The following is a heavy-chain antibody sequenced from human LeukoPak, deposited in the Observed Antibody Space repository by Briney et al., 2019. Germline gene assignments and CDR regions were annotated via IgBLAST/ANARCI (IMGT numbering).Heavy chain of an antibody. CDR2: ISGSGDNT. Sequence: PGGSLTLSCAASGFSLSSYAMSWVRHAPGKGLEWVSSISGSGDNTYYAESVKGRFTISRDNSKNTLFLQMNSLRAEDTAVFYCAKRSGYTTGWFFDFWGQGTLVTVSS. V-gene: IGHV3-23*01. CDR1: GFSLSSYA. D-gene: IGHD6-19*01. CDR3: AKRSGYTTGWFFDF. J-gene: IGHJ4*02.